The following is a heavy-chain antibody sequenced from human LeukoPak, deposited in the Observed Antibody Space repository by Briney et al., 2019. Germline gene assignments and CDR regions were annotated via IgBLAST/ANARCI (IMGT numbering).Heavy chain of an antibody. D-gene: IGHD3-3*01. J-gene: IGHJ6*02. CDR1: GVSISSNH. CDR2: IYYTGST. CDR3: TRSLGVVIHGGMDV. V-gene: IGHV4-59*01. Sequence: SETLSLTCTVSGVSISSNHWSWLRQPPGKGLEWIGHIYYTGSTNYNPSLKSRVTISLDTSKNQFSLKLSSVTAADTAVYYCTRSLGVVIHGGMDVWGQGTTVTVSS.